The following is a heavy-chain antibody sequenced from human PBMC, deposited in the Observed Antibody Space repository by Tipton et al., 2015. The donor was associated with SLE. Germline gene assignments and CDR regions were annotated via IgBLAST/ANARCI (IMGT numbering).Heavy chain of an antibody. CDR1: GDSIDSGGYY. Sequence: TLSLTCSVSGDSIDSGGYYWSWVRQRPGKGLEWIGSSYYTGITDYSPSLQSRVTISVDTFEKQFSLELRSVTAADTAIYYCARRLGSAFDVWGQGTMVTVSS. CDR2: SYYTGIT. V-gene: IGHV4-31*03. J-gene: IGHJ3*01. CDR3: ARRLGSAFDV.